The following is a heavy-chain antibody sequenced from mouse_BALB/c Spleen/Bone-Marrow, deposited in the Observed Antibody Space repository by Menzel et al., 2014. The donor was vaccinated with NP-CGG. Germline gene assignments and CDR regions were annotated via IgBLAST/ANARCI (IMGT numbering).Heavy chain of an antibody. D-gene: IGHD1-2*01. CDR3: TREGHYYGSYALDY. V-gene: IGHV14-3*02. J-gene: IGHJ4*01. CDR1: GFNVKDTY. CDR2: IDPANGNT. Sequence: VQLQQSGAELVKPGASVKLSCTASGFNVKDTYMQWVKQRPEQGLEWIGRIDPANGNTQYDPTFQGKATITTDTSSNTAFLQLIILTTEGTAVYYFTREGHYYGSYALDYWGQGTSVTVSS.